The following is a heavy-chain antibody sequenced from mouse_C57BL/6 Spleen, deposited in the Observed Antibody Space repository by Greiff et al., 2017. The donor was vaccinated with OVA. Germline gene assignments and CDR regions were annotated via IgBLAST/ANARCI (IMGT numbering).Heavy chain of an antibody. J-gene: IGHJ4*01. CDR2: IDPSDSET. CDR3: ASYYGGGLGAMDY. D-gene: IGHD1-1*01. CDR1: GYTFTSYW. Sequence: VQLQQPGAELVRPGSSVTLSCKASGYTFTSYWMHWVKQRPIKGLEWIGNIDPSDSETHYNQKFKDKATLTVDKSSSTAYMHLSMLTAEDAAVYYGASYYGGGLGAMDYGGQGTSVTVSS. V-gene: IGHV1-52*01.